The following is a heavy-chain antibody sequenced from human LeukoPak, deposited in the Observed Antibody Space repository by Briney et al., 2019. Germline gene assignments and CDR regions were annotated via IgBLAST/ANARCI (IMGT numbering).Heavy chain of an antibody. Sequence: PGESLRLSCAASGCAFGTYWMSWVRQAPGKGLEWVANIKEDGSEKNYVDSVRGRFTISRDNAENSLYLQMNSLRAEDTAVYYCARNSDNHDYWGQGTLVTVSS. CDR3: ARNSDNHDY. J-gene: IGHJ4*02. CDR2: IKEDGSEK. V-gene: IGHV3-7*04. CDR1: GCAFGTYW. D-gene: IGHD1-26*01.